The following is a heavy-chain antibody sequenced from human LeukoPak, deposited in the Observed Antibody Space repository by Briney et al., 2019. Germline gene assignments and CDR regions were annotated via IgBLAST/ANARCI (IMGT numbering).Heavy chain of an antibody. CDR3: ARIFRDSVVVPAAIDYYYGMDV. D-gene: IGHD2-2*01. Sequence: ASVKVSCKASGYTFTIYGISWVRQAPGQGLEWMGWICAYNGNTNYAQTLQGRVSMTTDTSTSTAYMEQRGLRSVDTAVYYCARIFRDSVVVPAAIDYYYGMDVWVQGTTVTVSS. CDR1: GYTFTIYG. V-gene: IGHV1-18*01. CDR2: ICAYNGNT. J-gene: IGHJ6*02.